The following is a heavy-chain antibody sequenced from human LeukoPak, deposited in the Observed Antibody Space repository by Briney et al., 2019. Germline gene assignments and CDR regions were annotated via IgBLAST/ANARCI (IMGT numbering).Heavy chain of an antibody. CDR1: GFSFGDYG. V-gene: IGHV3-49*04. CDR3: STVTTVY. Sequence: GRSLRLSCTASGFSFGDYGMRWVRQAPGKGLEWVGFIRSKAYGGTTEYAASVKGRFTISRDDSKGIAYLQMNSLQTEDTAIYYCSTVTTVYWGQGTLVTVSS. J-gene: IGHJ1*01. D-gene: IGHD4-17*01. CDR2: IRSKAYGGTT.